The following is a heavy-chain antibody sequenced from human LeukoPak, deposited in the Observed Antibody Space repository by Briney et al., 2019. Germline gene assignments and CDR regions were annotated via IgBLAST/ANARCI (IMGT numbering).Heavy chain of an antibody. CDR3: ARDPTTIFGLFDS. CDR2: ISSSSGTI. Sequence: GGSLRLSCAASGFVFSDYEFNWVRQAQGKGLEWLSYISSSSGTIYYADSVRGRFTISKDDAKSSLHLQMNSLRVEDTAVYYCARDPTTIFGLFDSWGQGTLVTVSS. V-gene: IGHV3-48*03. CDR1: GFVFSDYE. D-gene: IGHD3-3*01. J-gene: IGHJ4*02.